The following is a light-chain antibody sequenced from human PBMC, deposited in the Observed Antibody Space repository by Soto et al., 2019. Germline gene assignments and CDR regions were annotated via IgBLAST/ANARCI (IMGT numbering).Light chain of an antibody. CDR1: QRVSTF. V-gene: IGKV3-11*01. CDR3: QQSHNWPRT. CDR2: EAS. Sequence: EIVLTQSPFTLSLSPGDRSTLSFSASQRVSTFLAWYQQRPGQAPRLLISEASNRATGIPARFSGSGSGTDFTLTISSLEPEDFAVYYCQQSHNWPRTFGQGTKVDIK. J-gene: IGKJ1*01.